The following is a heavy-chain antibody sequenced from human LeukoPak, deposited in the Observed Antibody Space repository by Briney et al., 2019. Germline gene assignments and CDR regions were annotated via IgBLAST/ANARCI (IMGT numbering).Heavy chain of an antibody. Sequence: SETLSLTCTVSGGSISSSSDYWGWIRQAPGKGLEWIGSIYYHENTYYNSSLKSRVTISVDTSKNQFSLKLSSVTAADTAVYYCARLVVAATLYYYYMDVWGKGTTVTISS. V-gene: IGHV4-39*01. CDR1: GGSISSSSDY. J-gene: IGHJ6*03. CDR3: ARLVVAATLYYYYMDV. CDR2: IYYHENT. D-gene: IGHD2-15*01.